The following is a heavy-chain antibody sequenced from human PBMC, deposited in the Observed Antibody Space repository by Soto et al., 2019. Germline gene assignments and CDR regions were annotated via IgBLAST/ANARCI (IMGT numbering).Heavy chain of an antibody. CDR2: ITGNGDTT. D-gene: IGHD3-22*01. V-gene: IGHV3-23*01. J-gene: IGHJ4*02. CDR3: AKIDGYFAY. Sequence: ELQVLQSGGGLVPPGGSLRLSCAGSGFTFINTGMSWVRQAPGQGLEWVSAITGNGDTTYYADSVKGRFTISRDNSKSTLYLQMNSLRAQDTAVYYCAKIDGYFAYGGQCTLVTVSS. CDR1: GFTFINTG.